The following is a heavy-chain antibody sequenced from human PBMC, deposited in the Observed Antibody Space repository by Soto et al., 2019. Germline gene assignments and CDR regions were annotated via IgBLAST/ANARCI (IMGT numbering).Heavy chain of an antibody. CDR2: INSDGSST. CDR3: ARDLEGRGYFDY. J-gene: IGHJ4*02. CDR1: GFTFSSYW. D-gene: IGHD3-10*01. Sequence: EVQLVESGGGLVQPGGSLRLSCAASGFTFSSYWMHWVRQAPGKGLVWVSRINSDGSSTSYADSVKGRFTMSGDNAKNTLYLQMNSLRAEDTAVYYCARDLEGRGYFDYWGQGTLVTVSS. V-gene: IGHV3-74*01.